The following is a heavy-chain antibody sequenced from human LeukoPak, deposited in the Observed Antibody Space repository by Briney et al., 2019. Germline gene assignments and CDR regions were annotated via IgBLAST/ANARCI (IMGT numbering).Heavy chain of an antibody. CDR3: ARKSSGWPGDFNY. V-gene: IGHV5-51*01. CDR1: GYSFTNYW. Sequence: GESLKISCKGSGYSFTNYWIGWVRQMPGKGLEWMGILYPGDSDTRYSPSFQGHVTISADKSITTAYLQWSSLKASDTAMYYCARKSSGWPGDFNYWSQGTLVTVSS. J-gene: IGHJ4*02. D-gene: IGHD6-25*01. CDR2: LYPGDSDT.